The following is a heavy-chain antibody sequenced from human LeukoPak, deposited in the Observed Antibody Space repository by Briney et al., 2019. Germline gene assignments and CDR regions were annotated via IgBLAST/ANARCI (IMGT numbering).Heavy chain of an antibody. J-gene: IGHJ4*02. CDR2: MNPNSGNT. CDR3: ARDLSTIFGPTDDC. D-gene: IGHD3-3*01. V-gene: IGHV1-8*01. Sequence: ASVKVSCKASGYTFTSYDINWVRQATGQGLEWMGWMNPNSGNTGYAQKFQGRVTMTRNTSISTAYMELSSLRSEDTAVYYCARDLSTIFGPTDDCWGQGTLVTVSS. CDR1: GYTFTSYD.